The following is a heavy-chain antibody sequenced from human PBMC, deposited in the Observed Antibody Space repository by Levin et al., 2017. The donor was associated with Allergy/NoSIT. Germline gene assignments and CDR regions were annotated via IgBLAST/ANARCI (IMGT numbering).Heavy chain of an antibody. CDR3: ASPRGSYLGVAFDV. CDR2: ISAYNGDT. D-gene: IGHD1-26*01. V-gene: IGHV1-18*01. Sequence: ASVKVSCKASGYSFSMFSSYGFSWVRRAPGQGLEWMGWISAYNGDTDYAQTFQGRVTLTTDTSTNTAYMELRSLRSDDTAVYYCASPRGSYLGVAFDVWGQGTMITVSS. J-gene: IGHJ3*01. CDR1: GYSFSMFSSYG.